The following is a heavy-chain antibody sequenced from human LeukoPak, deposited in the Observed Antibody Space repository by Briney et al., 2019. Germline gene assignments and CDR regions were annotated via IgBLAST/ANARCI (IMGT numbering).Heavy chain of an antibody. CDR1: GYTFTSYG. D-gene: IGHD3-10*01. J-gene: IGHJ6*03. CDR3: ARDRDYGSGVLYYYYYYYMDV. Sequence: GASVKVSCKASGYTFTSYGISWVRQAPGQGLEWMGWISAYNGNTNYAQKFQGRVTMTRDTSISTAYTELSRLRSDDTAVYYCARDRDYGSGVLYYYYYYYMDVWGKGTTVTISS. CDR2: ISAYNGNT. V-gene: IGHV1-18*01.